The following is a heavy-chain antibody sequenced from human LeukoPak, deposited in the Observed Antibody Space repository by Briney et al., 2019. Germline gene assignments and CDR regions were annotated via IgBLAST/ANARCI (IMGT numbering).Heavy chain of an antibody. V-gene: IGHV4-4*02. Sequence: SETLSLTCAVSGGSISSSNWWSWVRQPPGKGLEWIGEIYHSGSTNYNPSLKSRVTISVDKSKNQFSLKLSSETAADTAVYYCARVGDGSIVVVPAAQYYFDYWGQGTLVTVSS. J-gene: IGHJ4*02. CDR2: IYHSGST. CDR3: ARVGDGSIVVVPAAQYYFDY. CDR1: GGSISSSNW. D-gene: IGHD2-2*01.